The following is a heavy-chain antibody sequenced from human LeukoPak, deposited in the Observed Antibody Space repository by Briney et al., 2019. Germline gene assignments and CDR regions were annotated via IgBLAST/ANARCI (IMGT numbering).Heavy chain of an antibody. V-gene: IGHV3-7*01. D-gene: IGHD2-8*01. CDR3: AKDGVPSRYFGRNYFDY. CDR1: GIILSSYW. CDR2: IKQDGSEK. J-gene: IGHJ4*02. Sequence: GGSLTLSCAASGIILSSYWMSWVRQAPGKGLEWVANIKQDGSEKWYVDSVKGRFTISRDNSKNTLYLQMNSLRAEDTAVYYCAKDGVPSRYFGRNYFDYWGQGTLVTVSS.